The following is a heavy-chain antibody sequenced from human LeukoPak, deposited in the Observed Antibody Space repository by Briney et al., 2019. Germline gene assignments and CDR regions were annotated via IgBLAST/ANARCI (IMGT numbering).Heavy chain of an antibody. CDR2: IYYSGST. Sequence: PSETLSLTCTVSGGSISSYYWSWIRQPPGKGLEWIGYIYYSGSTNYNPSLKSRVTISVDTSKNQFSLKLSSATAADTAVYYCARARTILKPFDYWGQGTLVTVSS. J-gene: IGHJ4*02. CDR1: GGSISSYY. D-gene: IGHD3-9*01. CDR3: ARARTILKPFDY. V-gene: IGHV4-59*01.